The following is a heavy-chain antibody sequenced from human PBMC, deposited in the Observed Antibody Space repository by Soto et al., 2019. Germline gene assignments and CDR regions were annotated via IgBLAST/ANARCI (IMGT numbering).Heavy chain of an antibody. J-gene: IGHJ4*02. D-gene: IGHD6-6*01. V-gene: IGHV4-39*01. CDR2: ISYSGST. CDR1: GGSISSSSFY. Sequence: PSETLSLTCTVAGGSISSSSFYWGWIRQPPGEGLEWIASISYSGSTYYNPSLKSRVTMSVDTSKNQSSLKLISVTAADTAVYYCARLRVSSSSLGFWGQGTLVTVSS. CDR3: ARLRVSSSSLGF.